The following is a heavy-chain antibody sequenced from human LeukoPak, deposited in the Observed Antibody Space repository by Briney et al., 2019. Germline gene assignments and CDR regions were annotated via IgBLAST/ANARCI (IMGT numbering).Heavy chain of an antibody. CDR3: TTDLPPMVRGVIYY. D-gene: IGHD3-10*01. CDR2: IKSKTDGGTT. Sequence: GGSLRLSCAASGFTLSNAWMSWVRHAPGKGLEWVGRIKSKTDGGTTDYAAPVKGRFTISRDDSKNTLYLQMNSLKTEDTAVYYCTTDLPPMVRGVIYYWGQGTLVTVSS. V-gene: IGHV3-15*01. CDR1: GFTLSNAW. J-gene: IGHJ4*02.